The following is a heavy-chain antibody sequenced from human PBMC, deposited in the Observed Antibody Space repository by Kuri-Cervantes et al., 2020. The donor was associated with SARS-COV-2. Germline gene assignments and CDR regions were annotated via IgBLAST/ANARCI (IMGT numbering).Heavy chain of an antibody. CDR2: IGTSDSPK. Sequence: GESLKISCTASGFIFSDYYMTWIRQAPGKGLEWVSNIGTSDSPKYYADSVKGRFTISRDNAKNSLYLQMNSLRAEDTAVYYCARTDFWSGYYVDYWGQGTLVTVSS. CDR1: GFIFSDYY. D-gene: IGHD3-3*01. J-gene: IGHJ4*02. V-gene: IGHV3-11*04. CDR3: ARTDFWSGYYVDY.